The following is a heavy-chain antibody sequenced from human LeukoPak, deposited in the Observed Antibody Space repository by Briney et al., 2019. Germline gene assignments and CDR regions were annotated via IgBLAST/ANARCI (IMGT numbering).Heavy chain of an antibody. CDR3: ARIDYYDTFDY. CDR1: GFTFSSYE. D-gene: IGHD3-22*01. V-gene: IGHV3-48*03. CDR2: ISSSGSTI. Sequence: GGSLRLSCAASGFTFSSYEMNWVRQAPGKGLERVSYISSSGSTIYYADSVKGRFTISRDNAKNSLYLQMNSLRAEDTAVYYCARIDYYDTFDYWGQGTLVTVSS. J-gene: IGHJ4*02.